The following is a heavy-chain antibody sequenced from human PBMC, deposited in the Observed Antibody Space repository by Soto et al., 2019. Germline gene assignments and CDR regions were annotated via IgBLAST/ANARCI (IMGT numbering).Heavy chain of an antibody. CDR2: IIPIFGTA. V-gene: IGHV1-69*13. J-gene: IGHJ4*02. CDR1: GGTFSSYA. D-gene: IGHD4-17*01. Sequence: GASVKVSCKASGGTFSSYAISWVRQAPGQGLEWMGGIIPIFGTANYAQKFQGRVTITADESTSTAYMELSSLRSEDTAVYYCASGGSSTVTTFRPYHFDYWGQGTLVTVSS. CDR3: ASGGSSTVTTFRPYHFDY.